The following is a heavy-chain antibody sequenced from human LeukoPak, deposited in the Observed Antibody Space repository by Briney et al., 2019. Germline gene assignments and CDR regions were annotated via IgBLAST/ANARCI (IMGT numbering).Heavy chain of an antibody. V-gene: IGHV4-34*01. CDR2: INHSGST. J-gene: IGHJ5*02. D-gene: IGHD6-19*01. CDR1: GGSFSGYY. Sequence: SETLSLTCAVYGGSFSGYYWSWIRRPPGKGLEWIGEINHSGSTNYNPSLKSRVTISVDTSKNQFSLKLSSVTAADTAVYYCARAQGSGWHRFHWFDPWGQGTLVTVSS. CDR3: ARAQGSGWHRFHWFDP.